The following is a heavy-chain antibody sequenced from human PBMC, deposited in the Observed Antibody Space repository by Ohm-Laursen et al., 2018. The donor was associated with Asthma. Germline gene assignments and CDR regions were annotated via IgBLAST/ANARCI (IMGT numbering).Heavy chain of an antibody. CDR1: GFTFSSYG. V-gene: IGHV3-30*18. J-gene: IGHJ6*02. Sequence: SLRLSCAASGFTFSSYGVHWVRQAPGKGLEWVALISYDGGNKYYVDSVKGRFTISRDNSKNTLYLQMNSLRPEDTAVYYCAKDLESESDILTGYYYYYGMDVWGQGTTVTVSS. CDR3: AKDLESESDILTGYYYYYGMDV. D-gene: IGHD3-9*01. CDR2: ISYDGGNK.